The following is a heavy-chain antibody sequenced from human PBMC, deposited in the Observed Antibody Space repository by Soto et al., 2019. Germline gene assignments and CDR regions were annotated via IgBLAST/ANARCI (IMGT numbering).Heavy chain of an antibody. Sequence: QVQLRQWGAGLLKPSETLSLTCAVYGGSFSGYYWNWIRQPPGKGLEWIGEINHSGSTNYNPSLKSRVTISVDTSKNQFSLKVNSVTAADTAVYYCARGHVPVTDTPKLQYFQYWGRGTLVTVSS. CDR3: ARGHVPVTDTPKLQYFQY. D-gene: IGHD2-21*02. V-gene: IGHV4-34*01. CDR1: GGSFSGYY. CDR2: INHSGST. J-gene: IGHJ1*01.